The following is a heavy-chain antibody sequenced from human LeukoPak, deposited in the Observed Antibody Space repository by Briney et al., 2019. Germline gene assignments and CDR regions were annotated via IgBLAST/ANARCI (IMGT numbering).Heavy chain of an antibody. CDR1: GYTFTSYD. V-gene: IGHV1-8*03. CDR3: ARAVRTIFGVVTYYFDY. Sequence: ASVKVSCKASGYTFTSYDINWVRQATGQGLEWMGWMNPNSGNTGYAQKFQGRVTITRNTSISTAYMELSSLRSEDTAVYYCARAVRTIFGVVTYYFDYWGQGTLVTVSS. D-gene: IGHD3-3*01. CDR2: MNPNSGNT. J-gene: IGHJ4*02.